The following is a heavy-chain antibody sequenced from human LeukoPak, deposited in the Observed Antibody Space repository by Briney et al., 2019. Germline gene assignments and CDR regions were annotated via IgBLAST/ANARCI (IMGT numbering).Heavy chain of an antibody. D-gene: IGHD3-10*01. V-gene: IGHV3-74*03. J-gene: IGHJ4*02. Sequence: GGSLRLSCAASGFTFSNYWVHWVRQAPGKGLVWVSRINRDGSTTKYADSVKGRFTVSRDNAKNTLNLEMNSLRAEDTAVYYCARDKKSGESSEIDYWGQGTLVTVSS. CDR1: GFTFSNYW. CDR3: ARDKKSGESSEIDY. CDR2: INRDGSTT.